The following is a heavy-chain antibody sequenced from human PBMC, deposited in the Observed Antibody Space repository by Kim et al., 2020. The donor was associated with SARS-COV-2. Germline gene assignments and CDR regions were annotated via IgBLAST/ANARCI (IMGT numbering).Heavy chain of an antibody. CDR1: GGSIHSVTYY. CDR3: ARAPLTTAETSNSWFDP. V-gene: IGHV4-31*03. J-gene: IGHJ5*02. D-gene: IGHD2-21*02. Sequence: SETLSLTCTVSGGSIHSVTYYWSWIRHRPGKGLEWIGYLYPSGGAYYNPSLKSRATISVDTSKNQFTLNLNSVTAADTAVYYCARAPLTTAETSNSWFDPWGQGTLVTVSS. CDR2: LYPSGGA.